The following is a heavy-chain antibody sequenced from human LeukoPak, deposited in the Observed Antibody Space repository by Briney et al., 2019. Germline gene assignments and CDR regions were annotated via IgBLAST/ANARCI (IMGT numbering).Heavy chain of an antibody. CDR2: INHEGREK. Sequence: PGGSLRLSCAASGCTFSSYLRGWLRQAPGQGRDWVANINHEGREKYYVDSVKGRFTISRDNAKNSLYLQMNSLRAGDTALYYCAKGTIFGVVIDYWGQGTLVTVSS. D-gene: IGHD3-3*01. CDR3: AKGTIFGVVIDY. CDR1: GCTFSSYL. J-gene: IGHJ4*02. V-gene: IGHV3-7*03.